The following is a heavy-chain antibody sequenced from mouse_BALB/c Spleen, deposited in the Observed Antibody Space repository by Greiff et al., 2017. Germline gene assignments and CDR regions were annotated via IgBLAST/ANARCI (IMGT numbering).Heavy chain of an antibody. Sequence: EVKLVESGAELVKPGASVKLSCTASGFNIKDTYMPWVKQRPEQGLEWIGRIDPANGNTKYDPKFQGKATITADTSSNTAYLQLSSLTSEDTAVYYCARDDGYYVAYWGQGTLVTVSA. D-gene: IGHD2-3*01. CDR3: ARDDGYYVAY. CDR2: IDPANGNT. CDR1: GFNIKDTY. J-gene: IGHJ3*01. V-gene: IGHV14-3*02.